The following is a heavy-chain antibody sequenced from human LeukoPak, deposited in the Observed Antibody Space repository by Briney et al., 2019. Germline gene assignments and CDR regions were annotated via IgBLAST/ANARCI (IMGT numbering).Heavy chain of an antibody. CDR3: ARDLYDILTGYYPNWFDP. Sequence: SETLSLTCAVYGGSFRGYYWMWIRQPPGKGLEWIGEINHSGSTNYNPSLKSRVTISVDTSKNQFSLKLSSVTAADTAVYYCARDLYDILTGYYPNWFDPWGQGTLVTVSS. V-gene: IGHV4-34*01. CDR1: GGSFRGYY. D-gene: IGHD3-9*01. J-gene: IGHJ5*02. CDR2: INHSGST.